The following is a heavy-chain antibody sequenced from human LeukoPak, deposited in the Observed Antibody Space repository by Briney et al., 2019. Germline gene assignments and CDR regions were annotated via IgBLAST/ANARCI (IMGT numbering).Heavy chain of an antibody. D-gene: IGHD5-12*01. CDR2: ISSSSSTI. CDR1: GFTFSSYS. CDR3: ARDPLSGYHDY. V-gene: IGHV3-48*01. Sequence: GGSLRLSCAASGFTFSSYSMNWVRQAPGKGLEWVSYISSSSSTIYYADSVKGRFTISRDNAKNSLYLQMNSLRSDDTAVYYCARDPLSGYHDYWGQGTLVTVSS. J-gene: IGHJ4*02.